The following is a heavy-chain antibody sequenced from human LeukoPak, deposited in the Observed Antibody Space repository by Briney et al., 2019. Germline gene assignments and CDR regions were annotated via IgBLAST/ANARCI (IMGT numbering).Heavy chain of an antibody. CDR1: GFTFSSYG. CDR3: AKDGGGIMAFYQYYMDV. Sequence: AGGSLRLSCGASGFTFSSYGIHWVRQAPGKGLEWVAFIRYDGNNKFYADSVKGRFTISRDNSKNTLYVQMNSLRPEDAAVYYCAKDGGGIMAFYQYYMDVWGKGTTVTISS. D-gene: IGHD2-8*01. CDR2: IRYDGNNK. J-gene: IGHJ6*03. V-gene: IGHV3-30*02.